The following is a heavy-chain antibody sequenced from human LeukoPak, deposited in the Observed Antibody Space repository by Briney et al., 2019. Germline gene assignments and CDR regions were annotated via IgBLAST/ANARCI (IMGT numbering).Heavy chain of an antibody. V-gene: IGHV3-33*01. Sequence: GGSLRLSCAASGFSFSSYGMHWVRQAPGKGLEWVAVIWYDGSNKYYADSVKGRFTISRDNSKNTLYLQMNSLRAEDTAVYYCARAGMTVAGPYYYGMDVWGQGTTVTVSS. CDR3: ARAGMTVAGPYYYGMDV. CDR1: GFSFSSYG. D-gene: IGHD6-13*01. CDR2: IWYDGSNK. J-gene: IGHJ6*02.